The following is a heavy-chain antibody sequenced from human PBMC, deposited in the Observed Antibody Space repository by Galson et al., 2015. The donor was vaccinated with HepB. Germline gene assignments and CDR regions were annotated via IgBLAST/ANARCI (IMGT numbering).Heavy chain of an antibody. CDR1: GFTFSSYA. CDR2: ISYDGSNK. D-gene: IGHD3-9*01. V-gene: IGHV3-30-3*01. Sequence: SLRLSCAASGFTFSSYAMHWVRQAPGKGLEWVAVISYDGSNKYYADSVKGRFTISRDNSKNTLYLQMNSLRAEDTAVYYCARVLALRYFDWSHWGYFDYWGQGTLVTVSS. J-gene: IGHJ4*02. CDR3: ARVLALRYFDWSHWGYFDY.